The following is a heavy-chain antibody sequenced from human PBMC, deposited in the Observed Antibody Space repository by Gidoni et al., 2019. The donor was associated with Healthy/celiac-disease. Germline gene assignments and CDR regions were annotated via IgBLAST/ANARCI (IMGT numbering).Heavy chain of an antibody. J-gene: IGHJ4*02. CDR3: ARDLCSTSCYTFDY. V-gene: IGHV3-30*04. CDR2: ISYDGSNK. D-gene: IGHD2-2*02. Sequence: QVQLVESGGGVVQPGRALRLSCAASGFTFSSYAMHWVRQAPGKGLEWVAVISYDGSNKYYADSVKGRFTISRDNSKNTLYLQMNSLRAEDTAVYYCARDLCSTSCYTFDYWGQGTLVTVSS. CDR1: GFTFSSYA.